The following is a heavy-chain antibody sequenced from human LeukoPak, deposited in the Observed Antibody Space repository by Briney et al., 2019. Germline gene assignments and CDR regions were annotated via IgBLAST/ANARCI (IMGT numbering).Heavy chain of an antibody. CDR2: INADESTA. V-gene: IGHV3-74*01. Sequence: GGSLRLSCAASGFTFGNSWVHWVRQAPGKGLVWVSLINADESTATYADSVKGRFTISRDNARNTLSLQMNSLTIEDTAVYYCVVVVEPPDSDGFDVWGQGTMITVSS. D-gene: IGHD1-14*01. CDR3: VVVVEPPDSDGFDV. J-gene: IGHJ3*01. CDR1: GFTFGNSW.